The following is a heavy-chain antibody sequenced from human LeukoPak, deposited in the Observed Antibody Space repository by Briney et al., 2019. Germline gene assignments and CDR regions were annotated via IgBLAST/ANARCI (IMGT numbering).Heavy chain of an antibody. Sequence: GGSLRLSCAASGFTFSSYSMTWVRQAPGKGLEWVSSISSSSSYIYYADSVKGRFTISRDNAKNSLYLQMNSLRAEDTAVYYCARDYYGSGSPMYFDYWGQGTLVTVSS. D-gene: IGHD3-10*01. J-gene: IGHJ4*02. CDR3: ARDYYGSGSPMYFDY. CDR2: ISSSSSYI. CDR1: GFTFSSYS. V-gene: IGHV3-21*01.